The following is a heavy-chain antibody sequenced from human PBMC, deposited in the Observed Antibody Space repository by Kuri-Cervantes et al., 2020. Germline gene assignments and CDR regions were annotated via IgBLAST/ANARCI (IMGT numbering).Heavy chain of an antibody. CDR1: GFTFSSYA. J-gene: IGHJ4*02. Sequence: GESLKISCAASGFTFSSYAISWVRQAPGKGLEWVSAISGSGGSTYYADSVKGRFTISRDNSKNTLYLQMNSLRAEDTAVYYCARGHHDYIWGSYGIDYWGQGTLVTVSS. D-gene: IGHD3-16*01. CDR3: ARGHHDYIWGSYGIDY. CDR2: ISGSGGST. V-gene: IGHV3-23*01.